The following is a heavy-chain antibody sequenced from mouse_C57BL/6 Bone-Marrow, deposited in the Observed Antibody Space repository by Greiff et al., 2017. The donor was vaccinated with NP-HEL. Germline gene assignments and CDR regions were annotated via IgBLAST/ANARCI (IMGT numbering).Heavy chain of an antibody. J-gene: IGHJ3*01. CDR1: GYTFTSYW. CDR3: ARESAWFAY. Sequence: QVQLQQPGAELVKPGASVKLSCKASGYTFTSYWMHWVKQRPGQGLEWIGMIHPNSGSTNYNEKFKGKATLTVDKSSSTAYMQLRSLTSEGGAVYYCARESAWFAYWGQGTLVTVSA. V-gene: IGHV1-64*01. CDR2: IHPNSGST.